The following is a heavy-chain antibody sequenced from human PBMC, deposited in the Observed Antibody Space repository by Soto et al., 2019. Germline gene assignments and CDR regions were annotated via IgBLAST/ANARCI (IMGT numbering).Heavy chain of an antibody. V-gene: IGHV4-59*01. Sequence: QVQLQESGPGLVKPSETLSLTCTVSGGSISSYYWSWIRQPPGKGLEWIGYIYYSGSTNYNPTLKSRVTISVDTSKNQSSLKLSSVTAADTAVYYFARRYGYAFDIWGQGTMVTVSS. CDR1: GGSISSYY. D-gene: IGHD4-17*01. CDR3: ARRYGYAFDI. CDR2: IYYSGST. J-gene: IGHJ3*02.